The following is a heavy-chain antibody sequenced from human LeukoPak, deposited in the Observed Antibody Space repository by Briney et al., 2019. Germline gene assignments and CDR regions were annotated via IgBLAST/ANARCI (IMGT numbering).Heavy chain of an antibody. CDR2: INHSGST. Sequence: PSETLSLTCTVSGGSISSSSYYWSWIRQPPGKGLEWIGEINHSGSTNYNPSLKSRVTISVDTSKNQFSLKLSSVTAADTAVYYCARAKRPDYRSAFDYWGQGTLVTVSS. D-gene: IGHD4-11*01. CDR1: GGSISSSSYY. CDR3: ARAKRPDYRSAFDY. J-gene: IGHJ4*02. V-gene: IGHV4-39*07.